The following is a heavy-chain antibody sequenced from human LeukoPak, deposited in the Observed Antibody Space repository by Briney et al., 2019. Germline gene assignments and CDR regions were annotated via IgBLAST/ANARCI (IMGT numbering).Heavy chain of an antibody. V-gene: IGHV3-21*01. CDR2: ISSSSSYI. CDR1: GFTFSNYA. D-gene: IGHD2-2*01. Sequence: GGSLRLSCAASGFTFSNYAMSWVRQAPGKGLEWVSSISSSSSYIYYADSVKGRFTISRDNAKNSLYLQMNSLRAEDTAVYYCARDAGYCSSTSCYPPEYYFDYWGQGTLVTVSS. CDR3: ARDAGYCSSTSCYPPEYYFDY. J-gene: IGHJ4*02.